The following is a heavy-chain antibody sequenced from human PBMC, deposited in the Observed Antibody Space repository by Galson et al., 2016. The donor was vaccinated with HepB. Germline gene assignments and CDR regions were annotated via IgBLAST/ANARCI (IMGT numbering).Heavy chain of an antibody. D-gene: IGHD3-10*01. Sequence: LRLSCAASGMSFSSSGMHWVRQAPGKGLEWVAVISYDGHQKYYVDPVKGRFIISRDNSKNTVYLQMNSLKTEDTAVYYCANERGSSRSPGYWGQGTLVSVSS. CDR2: ISYDGHQK. CDR1: GMSFSSSG. J-gene: IGHJ4*02. V-gene: IGHV3-30*18. CDR3: ANERGSSRSPGY.